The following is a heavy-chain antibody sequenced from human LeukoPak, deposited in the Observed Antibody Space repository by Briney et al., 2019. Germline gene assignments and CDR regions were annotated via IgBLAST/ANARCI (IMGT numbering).Heavy chain of an antibody. J-gene: IGHJ6*04. CDR1: GFTVSSNY. Sequence: GGSLRLSCAASGFTVSSNYMSWVRQAPGKGLEWVSYISRDSSATFYADSVKGRFTISRDNAKNSLYLQMNSLRAEDTAVYYCAELGITMIGGVWGKGTTVTISS. CDR2: ISRDSSAT. CDR3: AELGITMIGGV. V-gene: IGHV3-21*05. D-gene: IGHD3-10*02.